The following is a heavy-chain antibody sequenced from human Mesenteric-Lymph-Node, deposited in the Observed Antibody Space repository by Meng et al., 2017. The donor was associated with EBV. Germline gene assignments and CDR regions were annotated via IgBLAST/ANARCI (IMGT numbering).Heavy chain of an antibody. CDR1: GGSISTSGYY. CDR2: IGHSGFT. D-gene: IGHD1-26*01. Sequence: PELQGWGPGLVKPSEALSLTCSVSGGSISTSGYYWGWIRQPPGKGLEWIGSIGHSGFTYYTPSLKSRVTISVDTSKNQFSLKLSSVTAADTAVYYCARGNWALLWGQGTLVTVSS. J-gene: IGHJ4*02. CDR3: ARGNWALL. V-gene: IGHV4-39*07.